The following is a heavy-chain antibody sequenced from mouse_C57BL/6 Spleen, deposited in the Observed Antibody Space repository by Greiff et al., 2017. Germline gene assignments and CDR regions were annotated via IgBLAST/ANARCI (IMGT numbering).Heavy chain of an antibody. V-gene: IGHV1-64*01. CDR1: GYTFTSYW. CDR2: IPPNSGSS. J-gene: IGHJ2*01. CDR3: ASRGGSNLDY. Sequence: QVQLQQPGAELVKPGASVKLSCKASGYTFTSYWMHWVKQRPGQGLEWIGMIPPNSGSSNYNEKFKSKATLTVDKSSSTAYMQLDGLTSEGSAVYYCASRGGSNLDYWGQGTTLTVSS. D-gene: IGHD1-1*01.